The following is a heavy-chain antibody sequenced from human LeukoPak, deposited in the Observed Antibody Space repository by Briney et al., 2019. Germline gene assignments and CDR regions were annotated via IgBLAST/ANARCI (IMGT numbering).Heavy chain of an antibody. CDR1: GDSVSSNTAT. V-gene: IGHV6-1*01. D-gene: IGHD5-18*01. J-gene: IGHJ3*01. CDR2: TYYRSRWSD. CDR3: VRDNKAMAVSAAFDV. Sequence: SQTLSLTCAISGDSVSSNTATWNWIRQSPSRGLEWLGRTYYRSRWSDDYAVSVKSRIIITPDTSKNQFFLQLNSMTPEDTAVYYCVRDNKAMAVSAAFDVWGQGTMVIVSP.